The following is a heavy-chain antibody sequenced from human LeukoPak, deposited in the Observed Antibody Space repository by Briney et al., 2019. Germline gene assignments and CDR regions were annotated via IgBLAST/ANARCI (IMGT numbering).Heavy chain of an antibody. CDR3: ARERPTGWYFDY. V-gene: IGHV4-31*03. Sequence: SETLSLTCTVSGGSISSGVYYWTWLRLHPGKGLEWIGYIYHSGSTSYNPSLKSRVSISVDTSKNQFSLNLSSATAADTAVYYCARERPTGWYFDYWGQGTLVTVSS. D-gene: IGHD6-19*01. CDR1: GGSISSGVYY. J-gene: IGHJ4*02. CDR2: IYHSGST.